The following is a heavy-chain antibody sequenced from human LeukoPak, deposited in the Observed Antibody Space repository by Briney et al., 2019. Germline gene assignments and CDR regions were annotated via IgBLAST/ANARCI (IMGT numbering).Heavy chain of an antibody. Sequence: QTLSLTCAISGDSVSNKNTAWNWIRQSPSRGLEWLGRTYYRSEWFHDYAVSVKSRMIINPDTSKNQFPLQLNSVTPEDTAIYYCVGGGTSVAGMDVWGQGTTVTVSS. V-gene: IGHV6-1*01. J-gene: IGHJ6*02. CDR1: GDSVSNKNTA. D-gene: IGHD1-1*01. CDR3: VGGGTSVAGMDV. CDR2: TYYRSEWFH.